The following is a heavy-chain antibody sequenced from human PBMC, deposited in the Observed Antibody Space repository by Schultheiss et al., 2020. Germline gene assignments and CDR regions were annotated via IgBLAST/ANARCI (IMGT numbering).Heavy chain of an antibody. Sequence: GGSLRLSCAASGFTFSSYEMNWVRQAPGKGLDWVSYIGSSGTTIYYADSVKGRFNISRDNSKNTLYLQMNSLRAEDTAVYYCARDSIRTDQLDSSGWYPIDYWGQGTLVTVSS. CDR1: GFTFSSYE. J-gene: IGHJ4*02. V-gene: IGHV3-48*03. CDR3: ARDSIRTDQLDSSGWYPIDY. D-gene: IGHD6-19*01. CDR2: IGSSGTTI.